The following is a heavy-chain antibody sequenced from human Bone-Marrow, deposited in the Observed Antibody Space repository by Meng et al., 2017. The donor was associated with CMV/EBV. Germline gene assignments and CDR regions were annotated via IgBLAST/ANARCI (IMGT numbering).Heavy chain of an antibody. CDR3: ARVNPTRVVDY. J-gene: IGHJ4*02. CDR2: ISTYNGNA. V-gene: IGHV1-18*01. Sequence: ASVKVSCKTSGYTFPTYGVSWVRQAPGQGLEWMGWISTYNGNANYAQKFQGRVPMTKDTATTTGHMELRTLRSDDTAVYYCARVNPTRVVDYWGQGTLVTVSS. CDR1: GYTFPTYG.